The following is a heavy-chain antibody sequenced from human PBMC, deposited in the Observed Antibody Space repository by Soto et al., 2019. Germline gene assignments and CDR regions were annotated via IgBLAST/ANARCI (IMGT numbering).Heavy chain of an antibody. CDR1: GGSISSYY. CDR2: IYYSGST. Sequence: PSETLSLTCTVSGGSISSYYWSWIRQPPGKGLEWIGYIYYSGSTNYNPSLKSRVTISVDTSKNQFSLRVSSVTAADTAVYYCARDQNGSPHFDYWGQGTLVTVSS. D-gene: IGHD1-26*01. CDR3: ARDQNGSPHFDY. V-gene: IGHV4-59*01. J-gene: IGHJ4*02.